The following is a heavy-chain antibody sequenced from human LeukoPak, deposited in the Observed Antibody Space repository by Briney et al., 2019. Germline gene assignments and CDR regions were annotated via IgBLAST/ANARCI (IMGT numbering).Heavy chain of an antibody. CDR1: GFTFSSYW. CDR2: IKQVGSEK. V-gene: IGHV3-7*04. CDR3: ARGRGSSWTNYFDY. D-gene: IGHD6-13*01. Sequence: PGGSLRLSCAASGFTFSSYWMSWVRQAPGKGLEWAANIKQVGSEKYYVDSVKGRFTISRDNAKNSLYLQMSTLRAEDTAVYYCARGRGSSWTNYFDYWGQGTLVTVSS. J-gene: IGHJ4*02.